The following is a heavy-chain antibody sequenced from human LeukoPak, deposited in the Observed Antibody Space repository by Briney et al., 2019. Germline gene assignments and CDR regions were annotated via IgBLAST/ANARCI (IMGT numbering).Heavy chain of an antibody. D-gene: IGHD1/OR15-1a*01. Sequence: PGGSLRRSCAASGFSFSSFAMSWVRQAPGKGLEWVSAITGSGSNTYYADSVKGRFTISRDNSKNTLYLQMDSMRADDTAVYYCARRTALEQYFDYWGQGTLVTVSS. CDR2: ITGSGSNT. V-gene: IGHV3-23*01. CDR3: ARRTALEQYFDY. J-gene: IGHJ4*02. CDR1: GFSFSSFA.